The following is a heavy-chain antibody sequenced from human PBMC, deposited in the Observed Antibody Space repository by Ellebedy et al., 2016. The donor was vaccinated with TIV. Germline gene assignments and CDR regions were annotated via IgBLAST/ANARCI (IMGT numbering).Heavy chain of an antibody. CDR2: ISWHSGTI. D-gene: IGHD6-13*01. CDR1: GFMFADYA. Sequence: SLKISCAASGFMFADYAMHWVRQAPGKGLEWVSGISWHSGTIRYADSVKGRFTISRANAKNSLYLQMNSLRGEDTGVYYCAADMKTWGPAAPDSWGQGTLVTVSS. V-gene: IGHV3-9*01. J-gene: IGHJ4*02. CDR3: AADMKTWGPAAPDS.